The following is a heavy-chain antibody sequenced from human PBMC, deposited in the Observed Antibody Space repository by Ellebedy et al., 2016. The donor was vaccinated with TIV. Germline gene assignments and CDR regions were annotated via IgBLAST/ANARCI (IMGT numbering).Heavy chain of an antibody. Sequence: KVSCKGSAYNFTTYWIGWVRQMPGKGLEWMGIIYPGDSDTSYSPSFQGQVTISVDKSITTAYLQWSSLKASDTAMYYCARLRAAASLGNWFDPWGQGTLVTVSS. CDR3: ARLRAAASLGNWFDP. CDR1: AYNFTTYW. D-gene: IGHD6-25*01. V-gene: IGHV5-51*01. CDR2: IYPGDSDT. J-gene: IGHJ5*02.